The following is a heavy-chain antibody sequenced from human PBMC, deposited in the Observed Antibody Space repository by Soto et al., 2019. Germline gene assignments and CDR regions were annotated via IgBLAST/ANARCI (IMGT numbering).Heavy chain of an antibody. CDR3: AKGGWYYFDY. CDR1: GFTFSHYG. J-gene: IGHJ4*02. Sequence: GGSLRLSCAAPGFTFSHYGMHCVRQAPGKGLEWVAHILHDGSNEYYADSVKGRFTISRDNSKNTLYLQMNSLRAEDTAVYYCAKGGWYYFDYWGQGTLVTVSS. D-gene: IGHD6-19*01. CDR2: ILHDGSNE. V-gene: IGHV3-33*05.